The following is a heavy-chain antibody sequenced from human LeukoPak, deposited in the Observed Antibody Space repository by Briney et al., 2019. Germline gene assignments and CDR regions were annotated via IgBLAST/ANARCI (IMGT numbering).Heavy chain of an antibody. CDR3: ARGVVATVVPAAMPVYYFDY. CDR2: INHSGST. CDR1: GGPFSGYY. Sequence: SETLSLTCAVYGGPFSGYYWSWIRQPPGKGLEWIGEINHSGSTNYNPSLKSRVTISVDTSKNQFSLKLSSVTAADTAVYCCARGVVATVVPAAMPVYYFDYWGQGTLVTVSS. D-gene: IGHD2-2*01. V-gene: IGHV4-34*01. J-gene: IGHJ4*02.